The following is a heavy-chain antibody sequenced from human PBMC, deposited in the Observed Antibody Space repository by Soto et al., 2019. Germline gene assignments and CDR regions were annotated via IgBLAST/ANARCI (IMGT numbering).Heavy chain of an antibody. D-gene: IGHD2-15*01. CDR2: ISYIGST. Sequence: PSETLSLTCSVSDGSMNGRSYYWGWMRQPPGKGLGWIASISYIGSTYHNPSLKSRVTISIDMYKNQFSLNLSSVTAVDTAVYYCARGRFLLGHCSGAICYSAFWFDSWGQGTLVTVSS. V-gene: IGHV4-39*01. CDR3: ARGRFLLGHCSGAICYSAFWFDS. CDR1: DGSMNGRSYY. J-gene: IGHJ5*01.